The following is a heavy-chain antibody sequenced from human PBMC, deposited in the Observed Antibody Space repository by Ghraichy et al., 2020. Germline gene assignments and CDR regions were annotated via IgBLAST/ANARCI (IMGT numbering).Heavy chain of an antibody. J-gene: IGHJ2*01. CDR3: AKDVSSVVVVTDWYFDL. CDR2: ISYDGSNK. V-gene: IGHV3-30*18. D-gene: IGHD3-22*01. CDR1: GFTFSSYG. Sequence: GGSLRLSCAASGFTFSSYGMHWVRQAPGKGLEWVAVISYDGSNKYYADSVKGRFTISRDNSKNTLYLQMNSLRAEDTAVYYCAKDVSSVVVVTDWYFDLWGRGTLVTVSS.